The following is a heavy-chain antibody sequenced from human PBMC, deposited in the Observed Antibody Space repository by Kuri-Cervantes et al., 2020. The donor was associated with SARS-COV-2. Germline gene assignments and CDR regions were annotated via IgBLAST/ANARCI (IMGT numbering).Heavy chain of an antibody. CDR3: VRDCTISSCSNAGKY. Sequence: GESLKISCAASEFTFSDYWMHWVRQAPGKGPMWVSRISYDGGRTMYADSVRGRFTISRDNAKNTLFLQMNSLRLEDTAVYYCVRDCTISSCSNAGKYWGQGTLVTVSS. CDR2: ISYDGGRT. D-gene: IGHD6-13*01. V-gene: IGHV3-74*03. CDR1: EFTFSDYW. J-gene: IGHJ4*02.